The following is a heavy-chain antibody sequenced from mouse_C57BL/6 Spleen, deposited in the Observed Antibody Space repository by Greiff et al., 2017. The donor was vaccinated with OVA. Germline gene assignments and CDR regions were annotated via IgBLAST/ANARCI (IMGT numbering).Heavy chain of an antibody. CDR1: GYTFTDYY. V-gene: IGHV1-84*01. D-gene: IGHD3-2*02. Sequence: VQVVESGPELVKPGASVKMSCKASGYTFTDYYINWVKQRPGQGLEWIGWIYPGSGNTKYNEKFKGKATLTVDTSSSTAYMQLSSLTSEDSAVYFCARGELRSFAYWGQGTLVTVSA. J-gene: IGHJ3*01. CDR2: IYPGSGNT. CDR3: ARGELRSFAY.